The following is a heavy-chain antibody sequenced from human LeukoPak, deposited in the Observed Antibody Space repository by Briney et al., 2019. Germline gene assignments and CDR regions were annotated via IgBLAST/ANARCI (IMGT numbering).Heavy chain of an antibody. CDR1: GFTFTSSA. Sequence: ASVKVSCKASGFTFTSSAMKWVRQARGQRLEWIGWIVVGSGNTNYAQKFQERVTITRDMSTSTAYMELSSLRSEDTAVYYFAASPHYYASSGPYGYWGQGTLVTVSS. CDR3: AASPHYYASSGPYGY. J-gene: IGHJ4*02. CDR2: IVVGSGNT. D-gene: IGHD3-22*01. V-gene: IGHV1-58*02.